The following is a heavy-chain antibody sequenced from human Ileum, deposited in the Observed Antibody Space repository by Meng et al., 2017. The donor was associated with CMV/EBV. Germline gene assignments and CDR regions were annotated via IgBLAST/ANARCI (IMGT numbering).Heavy chain of an antibody. CDR2: INHSGST. V-gene: IGHV4-34*01. CDR3: ASTPPGGSSTSCYGF. Sequence: GPLRLPCAVYGGSFSGYYWSWIRQPPGKGLEWIGEINHSGSTNYNPSLKSRVTISVDTSKNQFSLKLSSVTAADTAVYYCASTPPGGSSTSCYGFWGQGTLVTVSS. J-gene: IGHJ4*02. D-gene: IGHD2-2*01. CDR1: GGSFSGYY.